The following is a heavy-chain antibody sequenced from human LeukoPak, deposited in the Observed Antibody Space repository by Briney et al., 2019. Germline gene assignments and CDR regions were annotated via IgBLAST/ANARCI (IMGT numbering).Heavy chain of an antibody. CDR2: ISSSGSTI. Sequence: GGSLRLSCAASGFTFSSYEMNWVRQAPGKGLEWVSYISSSGSTIYYTDSVKGRFTISRDNAKNSLYLQMNSLRAEDTAVYYCARVTYSGSYYGGSFDYWGQGTLVTDSS. CDR3: ARVTYSGSYYGGSFDY. D-gene: IGHD1-26*01. CDR1: GFTFSSYE. V-gene: IGHV3-48*03. J-gene: IGHJ4*02.